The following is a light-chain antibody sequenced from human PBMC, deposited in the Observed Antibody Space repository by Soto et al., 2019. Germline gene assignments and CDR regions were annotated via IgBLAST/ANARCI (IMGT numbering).Light chain of an antibody. CDR3: QQYGTSPYT. J-gene: IGKJ2*01. CDR2: GAS. CDR1: QRVSSY. V-gene: IGKV3-20*01. Sequence: VWTQSPGTLSLSPGERATLSCRASQRVSSYLAWYQQNPGQAPRLLIYGASSRATGIPDRFSGSGSGTDFSLTISRLEPEDFAVDYCQQYGTSPYTFGHGNKLEI.